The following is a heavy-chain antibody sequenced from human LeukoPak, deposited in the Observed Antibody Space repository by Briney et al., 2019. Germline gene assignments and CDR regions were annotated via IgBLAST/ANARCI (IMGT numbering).Heavy chain of an antibody. CDR1: GFTFSSYA. J-gene: IGHJ4*02. CDR2: IYYSGGNT. CDR3: AKDQGQAVVPRRFDN. V-gene: IGHV3-23*01. D-gene: IGHD2-2*01. Sequence: PGGSLRLSCAASGFTFSSYAMSWVRQAPGKGLEWVSTIYYSGGNTYSADSVKGRFTISRDNAKNTLYLQMNSPRAEDTAVYYCAKDQGQAVVPRRFDNWGQGTLVTVSS.